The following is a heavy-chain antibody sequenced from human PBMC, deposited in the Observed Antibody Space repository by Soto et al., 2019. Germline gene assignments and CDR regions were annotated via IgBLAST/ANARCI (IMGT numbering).Heavy chain of an antibody. CDR3: AKDGGVAFYGDYVYY. V-gene: IGHV3-23*01. J-gene: IGHJ4*02. CDR1: GFTFSSYA. CDR2: ISGSGGST. D-gene: IGHD4-17*01. Sequence: EVQLLESGGGLVQPGGSLRLSCAVSGFTFSSYAMSWVRQAPGKGLEWVSAISGSGGSTYYADSVKGRFTISRDNSKNTLYLQMNSLRAEDTAVYYCAKDGGVAFYGDYVYYWGQGTLVTVSS.